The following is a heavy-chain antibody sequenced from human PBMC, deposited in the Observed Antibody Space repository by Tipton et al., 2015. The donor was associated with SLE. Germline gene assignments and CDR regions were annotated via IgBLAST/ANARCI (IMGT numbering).Heavy chain of an antibody. CDR1: GGSISSGGYY. D-gene: IGHD6-13*01. J-gene: IGHJ5*02. Sequence: TLSLTCTVSGGSISSGGYYWSWIHQHPGKGLEWIGYIYYSGSTYYNPSLKSRVTISVDTSKNQFFLRLRSVTAADTAVYYCAGLQQLVGFDPWGQGTLVTVSS. V-gene: IGHV4-31*03. CDR2: IYYSGST. CDR3: AGLQQLVGFDP.